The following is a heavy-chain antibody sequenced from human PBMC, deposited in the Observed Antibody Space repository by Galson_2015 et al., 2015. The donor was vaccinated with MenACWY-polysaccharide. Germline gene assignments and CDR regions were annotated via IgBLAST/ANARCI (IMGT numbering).Heavy chain of an antibody. D-gene: IGHD3-10*01. J-gene: IGHJ5*02. CDR2: INAGNGIT. CDR1: GYTFTSYA. Sequence: SGKVSCKASGYTFTSYAMHWVRQAPGQRLEWMGWINAGNGITKYSQKFQGRVTITRDTSATTAYVEVSSLRSEDTAVYYCARDYYASGCYSGWFDPWGQGTLVTVSS. CDR3: ARDYYASGCYSGWFDP. V-gene: IGHV1-3*01.